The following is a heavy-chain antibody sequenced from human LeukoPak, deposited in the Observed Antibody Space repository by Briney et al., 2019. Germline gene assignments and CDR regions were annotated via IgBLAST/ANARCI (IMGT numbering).Heavy chain of an antibody. CDR1: GYTFTSYG. Sequence: ASVKVSCKTSGYTFTSYGISWVRQAPGQGLEWMGWISGYNGNTNYAQKFQGRVTMTTDTSTSTAYMDLRSLRSDDTAVYYCGRAPSGGWSGPGLPQYFASGGKGPLVTVPS. V-gene: IGHV1-18*01. CDR2: ISGYNGNT. J-gene: IGHJ4*02. D-gene: IGHD4-23*01. CDR3: GRAPSGGWSGPGLPQYFAS.